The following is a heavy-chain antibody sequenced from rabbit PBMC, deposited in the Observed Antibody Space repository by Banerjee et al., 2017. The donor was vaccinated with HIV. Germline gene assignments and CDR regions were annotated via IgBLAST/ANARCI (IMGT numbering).Heavy chain of an antibody. CDR2: IYTSSGST. Sequence: QSLEETGGGLVQPGGSLTLSCKASGIDFNSYYYMCWVRQAPGKGLEWIACIYTSSGSTYYASWAKGRFTISKTSSTTVTLEMTSLTDADTATYFCARGGDSDSGYAFNLWGPGTLVTVS. V-gene: IGHV1S40*01. D-gene: IGHD1-1*01. CDR1: GIDFNSYYY. J-gene: IGHJ4*01. CDR3: ARGGDSDSGYAFNL.